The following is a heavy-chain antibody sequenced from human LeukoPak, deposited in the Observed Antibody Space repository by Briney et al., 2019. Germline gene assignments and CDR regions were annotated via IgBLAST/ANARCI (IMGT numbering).Heavy chain of an antibody. V-gene: IGHV4-59*01. D-gene: IGHD3-10*01. CDR3: ARAHGAYFDL. Sequence: PSETLSLTCTVSGGSISRYCWSWIRQPPGKGLEWIGYIYYSGSTNYNPSLKSRVTISVDTSKNQFSLKLSSVTAADTAVYYCARAHGAYFDLWGRGTLVTVSS. CDR2: IYYSGST. CDR1: GGSISRYC. J-gene: IGHJ2*01.